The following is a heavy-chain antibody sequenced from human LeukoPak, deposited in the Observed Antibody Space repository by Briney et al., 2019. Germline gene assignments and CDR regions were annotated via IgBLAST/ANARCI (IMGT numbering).Heavy chain of an antibody. CDR2: INPNSGGT. V-gene: IGHV1-2*02. J-gene: IGHJ5*02. Sequence: ASVKVSCKASGYTFTGNYMHWVRQAPGQGLEWMGWINPNSGGTNYAQKFQGRVTMTRDTSISTAYMELSRLRSDDTAVYYCARVMVRGVMSRFDPWGQGTLVTVSS. CDR3: ARVMVRGVMSRFDP. CDR1: GYTFTGNY. D-gene: IGHD3-10*01.